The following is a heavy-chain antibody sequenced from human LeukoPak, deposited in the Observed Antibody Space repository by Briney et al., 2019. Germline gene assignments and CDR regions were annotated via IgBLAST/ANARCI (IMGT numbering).Heavy chain of an antibody. CDR3: AREAEDY. Sequence: GGSLRLSCAASGFSFSNYGMHWVRQAPGKGLEWVAFIQFDGSNKYYADSVKGRFTISRDNSKNTLYLQMNSLRAEDTAVYYCAREAEDYWGQGTLVTVSS. D-gene: IGHD6-13*01. CDR2: IQFDGSNK. CDR1: GFSFSNYG. V-gene: IGHV3-30*02. J-gene: IGHJ4*02.